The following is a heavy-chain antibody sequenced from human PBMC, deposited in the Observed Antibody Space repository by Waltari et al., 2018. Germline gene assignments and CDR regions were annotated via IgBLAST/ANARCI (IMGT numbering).Heavy chain of an antibody. Sequence: EVQLLESGGGLVQPGGSLRLSCAASGFTFSSYAMSWVRQGSGKGMDWVSLISGSGGKTDYSDSVKGRFTISRDNSKNTLYLQMNSLRVDDTAVYYCVIRSRAADGKGYCDYWGQGTQVTVSS. CDR3: VIRSRAADGKGYCDY. CDR2: ISGSGGKT. D-gene: IGHD6-13*01. V-gene: IGHV3-23*01. CDR1: GFTFSSYA. J-gene: IGHJ4*02.